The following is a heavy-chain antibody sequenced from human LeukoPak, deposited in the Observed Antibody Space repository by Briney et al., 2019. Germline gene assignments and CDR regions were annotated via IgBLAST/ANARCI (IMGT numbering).Heavy chain of an antibody. J-gene: IGHJ5*02. Sequence: ASVKVSCKASGYTFTGYYMHWVRQAPGQGLEWMGWINPNSGGTNYAQKFQGRVTMTRDTSISTAHMELSRLRSDDTAEYYCARGRSLDWCSNSCSSAGFDPWGQGNLGTVSS. CDR1: GYTFTGYY. CDR3: ARGRSLDWCSNSCSSAGFDP. D-gene: IGHD2-2*01. CDR2: INPNSGGT. V-gene: IGHV1-2*02.